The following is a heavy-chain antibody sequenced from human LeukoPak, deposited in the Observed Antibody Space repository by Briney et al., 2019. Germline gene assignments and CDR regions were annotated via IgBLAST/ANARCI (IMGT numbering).Heavy chain of an antibody. V-gene: IGHV1-2*02. J-gene: IGHJ5*02. Sequence: ATVKVSCKASGYTFTGYYMHWVRQAPGQGLEWMGWINSNSGGTNYAQKFQGRVTMTRDTSISTAYMELSRLRSDDTAVYYCARGDFGRIAVAGPFDPWGQGTLVTVSS. D-gene: IGHD6-19*01. CDR1: GYTFTGYY. CDR3: ARGDFGRIAVAGPFDP. CDR2: INSNSGGT.